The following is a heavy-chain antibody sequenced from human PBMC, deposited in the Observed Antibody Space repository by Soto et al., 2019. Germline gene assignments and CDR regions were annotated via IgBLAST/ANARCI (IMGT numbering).Heavy chain of an antibody. D-gene: IGHD3-10*01. J-gene: IGHJ4*02. V-gene: IGHV1-46*01. CDR1: GYTFTSYY. Sequence: ASVKVSCKASGYTFTSYYMHWVRQAPGQGLEWMGIINPSGGSTSYAQKFQGRVTMTRDTSTSTVYMELSSLRSEDTAVYYCVKSARIRITMVRGVIPPHYWGQGTLVTVSS. CDR3: VKSARIRITMVRGVIPPHY. CDR2: INPSGGST.